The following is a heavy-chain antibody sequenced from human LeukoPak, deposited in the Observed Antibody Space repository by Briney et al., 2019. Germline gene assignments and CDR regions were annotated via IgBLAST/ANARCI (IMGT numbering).Heavy chain of an antibody. V-gene: IGHV3-43*01. CDR2: ITWDSETT. CDR3: ALGGVAEGWYFDL. D-gene: IGHD3-16*01. CDR1: GFVFEDYT. J-gene: IGHJ2*01. Sequence: GGSLRLSCAASGFVFEDYTVHWVRQAPKKGLEWVSLITWDSETTYYADSVKGRFTISRDNSKNSLYLQMNSLRTEDTALYYCALGGVAEGWYFDLWGRGTLVTVSS.